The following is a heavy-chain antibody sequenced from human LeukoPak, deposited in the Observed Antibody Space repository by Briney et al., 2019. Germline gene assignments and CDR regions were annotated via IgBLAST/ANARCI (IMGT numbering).Heavy chain of an antibody. CDR3: ARGGGLDV. V-gene: IGHV3-7*03. J-gene: IGHJ6*02. Sequence: PGGSLRLSCAASGFTFSSYWMGWVRQAPGKRLEWVASINHNGNVNYYVDSVKGRFTISRDNAKNSLYLQMSNLRAEDTAVYFCARGGGLDVWGQGATVTVSS. CDR1: GFTFSSYW. D-gene: IGHD3-16*01. CDR2: INHNGNVN.